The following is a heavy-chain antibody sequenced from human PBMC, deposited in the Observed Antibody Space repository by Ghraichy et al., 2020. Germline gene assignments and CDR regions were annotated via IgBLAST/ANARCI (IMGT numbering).Heavy chain of an antibody. D-gene: IGHD2-15*01. CDR3: ARDRRKRNCSGGSCYSGGPDY. CDR1: GFTFSSYG. Sequence: GGSLRLSCAASGFTFSSYGMHWVRLAPGKGLEWVAVIWYDGSNKYYADSVKGRFTISRDNSKNTLYLQMNSLRAEDTAVYYCARDRRKRNCSGGSCYSGGPDYWGQGTLVTVSS. V-gene: IGHV3-33*01. J-gene: IGHJ4*02. CDR2: IWYDGSNK.